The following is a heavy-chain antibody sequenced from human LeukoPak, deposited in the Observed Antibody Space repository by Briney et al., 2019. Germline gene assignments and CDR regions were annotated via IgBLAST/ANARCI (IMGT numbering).Heavy chain of an antibody. CDR1: GFTFSSHL. J-gene: IGHJ4*02. CDR2: ISSDGTYT. CDR3: AKIGGGGDFDY. D-gene: IGHD3-16*01. V-gene: IGHV3-74*01. Sequence: PGGSLRLSCAASGFTFSSHLMHWVRQAPGKGLVWVSRISSDGTYTNYADSVRGRFTISRDNAKNTLYLQMNSLRAEDTAVYYCAKIGGGGDFDYWGQGTLVTVSS.